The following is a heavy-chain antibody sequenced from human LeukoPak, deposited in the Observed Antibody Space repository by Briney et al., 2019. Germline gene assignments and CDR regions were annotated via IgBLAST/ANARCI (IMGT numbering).Heavy chain of an antibody. CDR1: GITFGNNW. V-gene: IGHV3-74*01. CDR2: INSDGGGA. J-gene: IGHJ5*02. Sequence: PGGSPRLSCAASGITFGNNWMHWVRHGPGKGLVWISRINSDGGGAIYADSVKGRFTVSRDNDKNTLYLQMNSLRAEDTAVYYCARDVPHNWFDTWGQGTLVTVSS. CDR3: ARDVPHNWFDT.